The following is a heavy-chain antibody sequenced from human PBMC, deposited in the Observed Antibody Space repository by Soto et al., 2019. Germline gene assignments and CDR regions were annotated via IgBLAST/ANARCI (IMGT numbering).Heavy chain of an antibody. V-gene: IGHV1-18*04. J-gene: IGHJ4*02. D-gene: IGHD3-22*01. CDR3: AREANDSSGYYPFCY. CDR1: GYTFTSYG. CDR2: ISAYNGNT. Sequence: GASVKVSCKASGYTFTSYGISWVLQAPGQGLEWMGWISAYNGNTNYAQKLQGRVTMTTDTSTSTAYMELRSLRSDDTAVYYCAREANDSSGYYPFCYWGQGTLVTVS.